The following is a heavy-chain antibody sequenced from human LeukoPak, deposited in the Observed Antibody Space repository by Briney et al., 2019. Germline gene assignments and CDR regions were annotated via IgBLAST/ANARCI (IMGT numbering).Heavy chain of an antibody. J-gene: IGHJ6*02. CDR1: GFTFSSYG. D-gene: IGHD3-3*01. CDR2: INPNSGGT. V-gene: IGHV1-2*06. Sequence: GGSLRLSCAASGFTFSSYGMHWVRQAPGQGLEWMGRINPNSGGTNYAQKFQGRVTMTRDTSISTAYMELSRLRSDDTAVYYCARGGYDFVYYYYGMDVWGQGTTVTVSS. CDR3: ARGGYDFVYYYYGMDV.